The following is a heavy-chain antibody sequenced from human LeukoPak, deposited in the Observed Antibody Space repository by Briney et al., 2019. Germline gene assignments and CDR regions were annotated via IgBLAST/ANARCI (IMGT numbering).Heavy chain of an antibody. V-gene: IGHV3-21*04. CDR2: ISSSSSYI. J-gene: IGHJ6*02. D-gene: IGHD3-10*01. CDR3: ACGILMVRGVTRYYYGMDV. CDR1: GFTFSSYS. Sequence: GSLRLSCAASGFTFSSYSMNWVRQAPGKGLEWVSSISSSSSYIYYADSVKGRFTISRDNAKNSLYLQMNSLRAEDTAVYYCACGILMVRGVTRYYYGMDVWGQGTTVTVSS.